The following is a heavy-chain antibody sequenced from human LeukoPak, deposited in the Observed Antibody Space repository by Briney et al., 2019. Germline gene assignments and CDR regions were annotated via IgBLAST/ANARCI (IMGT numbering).Heavy chain of an antibody. Sequence: GGSLRLSCAASGFTFSSYGMHWVRQAPGKGLEWVAVISYDGSNKYYADSAKGRFTISRDNSKNTVYLQMNSPRAEDTAVYYCAKRFGSGWYSSDYWGQGTLVTVSS. V-gene: IGHV3-30*18. D-gene: IGHD6-19*01. J-gene: IGHJ4*02. CDR1: GFTFSSYG. CDR3: AKRFGSGWYSSDY. CDR2: ISYDGSNK.